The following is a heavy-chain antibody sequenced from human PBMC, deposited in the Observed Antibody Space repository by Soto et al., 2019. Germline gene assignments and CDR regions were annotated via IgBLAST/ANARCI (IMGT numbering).Heavy chain of an antibody. CDR3: ARGPVVVAAATSGFDY. D-gene: IGHD2-15*01. CDR1: GGSISSYY. V-gene: IGHV4-59*12. Sequence: SETLSLTCTVSGGSISSYYWSWIRQPPGKGLEWIGYIYYSGSTNYNPSLKSRVTISVDRSKNQFSLKLSSVTAADTAVYYCARGPVVVAAATSGFDYWGQGTLVTVSS. CDR2: IYYSGST. J-gene: IGHJ4*02.